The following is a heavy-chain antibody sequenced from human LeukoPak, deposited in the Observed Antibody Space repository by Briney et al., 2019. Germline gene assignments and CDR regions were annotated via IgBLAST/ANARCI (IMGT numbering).Heavy chain of an antibody. D-gene: IGHD2-21*02. CDR2: NSGSGGRA. CDR1: GFNFSNYA. V-gene: IGHV3-23*01. Sequence: GGSLRLSCAGSGFNFSNYAMTSVRRAPGKGLEWVTVNSGSGGRAYYADSVKARFTISRDKSKDTVFLQMDSLRGDDTAVYYCAKGDYGDSSYYYYGMDVWGQGTMVTVSS. CDR3: AKGDYGDSSYYYYGMDV. J-gene: IGHJ6*02.